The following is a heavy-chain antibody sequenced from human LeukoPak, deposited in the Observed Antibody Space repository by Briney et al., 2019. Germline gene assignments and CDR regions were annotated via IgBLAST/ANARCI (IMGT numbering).Heavy chain of an antibody. Sequence: GGSLRLSCAASGFPFSSYGMHWVRQDPGKGMEWVAVLSYDGSNKNYADSVKGRLTIYRDKTKNMPYMQMNSLRVEDTAVYYCAGSWFYRDYFEYWGQGTLVTVSS. J-gene: IGHJ4*02. V-gene: IGHV3-30*03. D-gene: IGHD3-10*01. CDR2: LSYDGSNK. CDR3: AGSWFYRDYFEY. CDR1: GFPFSSYG.